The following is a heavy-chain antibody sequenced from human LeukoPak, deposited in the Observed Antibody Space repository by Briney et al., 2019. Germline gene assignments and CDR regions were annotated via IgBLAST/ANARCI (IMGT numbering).Heavy chain of an antibody. CDR1: GYTFTSYY. J-gene: IGHJ5*02. V-gene: IGHV1-46*01. CDR3: ARGIAVAGTSWFDP. D-gene: IGHD6-19*01. CDR2: INPSGGST. Sequence: GSVTVSCTASGYTFTSYYMHWVRQAPGQGLEWMGIINPSGGSTSYAQKFQGRVTITRDMSTSTVYMELSSLRSEDTAVYYCARGIAVAGTSWFDPWGQGTLVTVSS.